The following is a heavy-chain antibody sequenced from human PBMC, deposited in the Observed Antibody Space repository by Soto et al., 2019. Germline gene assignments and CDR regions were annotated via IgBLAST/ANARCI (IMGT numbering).Heavy chain of an antibody. CDR1: GGSFSGYY. CDR2: INHSGST. Sequence: PSETLSLTCAVYGGSFSGYYWSWIRQPPGKGLEWIGEINHSGSTNYNPSLKSRVTISVDTSKNQFSLKLSSVTAAGTAVYYCARFSRRDDAFDIWGQGTMVTVS. V-gene: IGHV4-34*01. J-gene: IGHJ3*02. CDR3: ARFSRRDDAFDI.